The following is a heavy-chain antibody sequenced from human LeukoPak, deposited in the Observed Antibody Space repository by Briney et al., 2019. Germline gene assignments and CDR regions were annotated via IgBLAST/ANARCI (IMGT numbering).Heavy chain of an antibody. J-gene: IGHJ3*02. Sequence: GGSLRLSCAASGFTFYSYAMSWVRQAPGKGLEWVSSISSSSSYIYYADSVKGRFTISRDNAKNSLYLQMNSLRAEDTAVYYCARDGNYCSGGSCLFDAFDIWGQGTMVTVSS. CDR2: ISSSSSYI. CDR3: ARDGNYCSGGSCLFDAFDI. D-gene: IGHD2-15*01. V-gene: IGHV3-21*01. CDR1: GFTFYSYA.